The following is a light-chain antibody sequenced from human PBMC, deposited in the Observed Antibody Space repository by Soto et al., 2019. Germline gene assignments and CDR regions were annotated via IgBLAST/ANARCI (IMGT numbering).Light chain of an antibody. CDR3: PHRSYRPIP. Sequence: EIVVTKSLGTLSLSPGERATLSCRASQSVSNNYLAWYQQKPGQAPRLLIYGASNRATGIPDRFSGSGSGTDFTLTISRLEPEDFAVYYCPHRSYRPIPFAGGTKVDIK. CDR2: GAS. CDR1: QSVSNNY. J-gene: IGKJ4*01. V-gene: IGKV3D-20*02.